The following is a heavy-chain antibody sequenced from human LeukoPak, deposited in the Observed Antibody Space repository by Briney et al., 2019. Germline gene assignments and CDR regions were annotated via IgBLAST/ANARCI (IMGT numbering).Heavy chain of an antibody. V-gene: IGHV4-59*01. Sequence: SETLSLTCTVSGGFISSYYWSWIRQPPGKGLEWIGYIYYIGGTSYNPSLKSRVTISVDTSKNQLSLKLTSVTAADTAVYYCARNSYGYPFAAFDIWGQGTMVTVSS. J-gene: IGHJ3*02. D-gene: IGHD5-18*01. CDR1: GGFISSYY. CDR3: ARNSYGYPFAAFDI. CDR2: IYYIGGT.